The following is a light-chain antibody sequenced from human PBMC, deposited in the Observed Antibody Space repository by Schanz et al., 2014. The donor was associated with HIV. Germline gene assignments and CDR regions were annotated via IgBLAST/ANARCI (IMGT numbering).Light chain of an antibody. Sequence: QSALTQPASVSGSPGQSITLSCAGSSSDIGDDNYVSWYQQHAGAAPKLIIYDVNERPSGVSHRFSASKSGNTAFLTISGLQAEDEADYYCCSYAGSHVVFGGGTKLTVL. CDR2: DVN. CDR1: SSDIGDDNY. V-gene: IGLV2-14*03. J-gene: IGLJ2*01. CDR3: CSYAGSHVV.